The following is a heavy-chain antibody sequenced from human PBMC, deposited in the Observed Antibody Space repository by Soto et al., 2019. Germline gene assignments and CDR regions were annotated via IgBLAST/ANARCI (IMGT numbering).Heavy chain of an antibody. CDR3: ARDTFRDYYDSSGYYRPNYFDY. V-gene: IGHV1-69*01. CDR1: GGTFSSYA. CDR2: IIPIFGTA. D-gene: IGHD3-22*01. Sequence: QVQLVQSGAEVKKPGSSVKVSCKASGGTFSSYAISWVRQAPGQGLEWMGGIIPIFGTANCAQKFQGRVTITADESTSTAYMELSSLRSEDTAVYYCARDTFRDYYDSSGYYRPNYFDYWGQGTLVTVSS. J-gene: IGHJ4*02.